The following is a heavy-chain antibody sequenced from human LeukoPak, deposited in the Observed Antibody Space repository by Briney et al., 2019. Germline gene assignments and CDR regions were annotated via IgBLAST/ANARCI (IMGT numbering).Heavy chain of an antibody. J-gene: IGHJ4*02. V-gene: IGHV3-49*04. CDR3: ARDRCPSSSSCYRDY. Sequence: PGGSLRLSCTASGFTFGDFPMSWVRQAPGKGLEWVGFIRGKVHGGTTEYAASVKGRFTISRDDSKSIAYLQVNSLETEDTAIHFCARDRCPSSSSCYRDYWGQGTLVTVSS. CDR1: GFTFGDFP. D-gene: IGHD2-2*01. CDR2: IRGKVHGGTT.